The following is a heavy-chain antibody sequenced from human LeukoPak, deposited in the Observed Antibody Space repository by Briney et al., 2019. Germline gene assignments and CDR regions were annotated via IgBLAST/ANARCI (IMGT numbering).Heavy chain of an antibody. V-gene: IGHV3-21*01. D-gene: IGHD2-2*01. CDR3: ARDFLHSSTSRPFDY. Sequence: GSLRLSCAASGFTFGAYTVNWVRQAPGKGLEWVTCIFSRSESILYADSVKGRFTISRDNAKNSLYLQMDSLRAEDTAVYYCARDFLHSSTSRPFDYWGQGTLVTVSS. J-gene: IGHJ4*02. CDR1: GFTFGAYT. CDR2: IFSRSESI.